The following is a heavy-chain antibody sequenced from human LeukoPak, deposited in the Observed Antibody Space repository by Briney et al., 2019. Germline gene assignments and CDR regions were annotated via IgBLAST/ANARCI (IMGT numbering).Heavy chain of an antibody. CDR3: ASYDYVWGSYPDAFDI. D-gene: IGHD3-16*01. V-gene: IGHV4-39*07. CDR2: IYYSGST. J-gene: IGHJ3*02. CDR1: GGSISSSSYY. Sequence: SETLSLTCTVSGGSISSSSYYWGWIRQPPGKGLEWIGSIYYSGSTYYNPSLKSRVTISVDKSKNQFSLKLSSVTAADTAVYYCASYDYVWGSYPDAFDIWGQGTMVTVSS.